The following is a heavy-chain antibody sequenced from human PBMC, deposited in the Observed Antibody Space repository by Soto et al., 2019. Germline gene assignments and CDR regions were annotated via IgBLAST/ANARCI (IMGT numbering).Heavy chain of an antibody. Sequence: GGSLRLSCAASGFTFSDYYMSWIRQAPGKGLEWVSYISSSGSTIYYADSVKGRFTISRDNAKNSLYLQMNSLRAEDTAVYYCARDVAGLVQGYYYYYMDVWGKGTTVTVSS. CDR2: ISSSGSTI. D-gene: IGHD6-19*01. V-gene: IGHV3-11*01. CDR1: GFTFSDYY. J-gene: IGHJ6*03. CDR3: ARDVAGLVQGYYYYYMDV.